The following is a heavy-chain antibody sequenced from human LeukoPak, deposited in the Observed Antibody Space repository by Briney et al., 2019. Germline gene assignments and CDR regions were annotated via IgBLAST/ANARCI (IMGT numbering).Heavy chain of an antibody. CDR1: GFTFSSYA. Sequence: PGGSLRLSCAASGFTFSSYAMSWVRQAPGKGLEWVSTISGSGGSTYYADSVKGRFTISRDNSKSTLYLQMNSLRAEDTAVYYCAKNGKADFWSGYPNYYYYYYMDVWGKGTTVTVSS. CDR3: AKNGKADFWSGYPNYYYYYYMDV. D-gene: IGHD3-3*01. J-gene: IGHJ6*03. V-gene: IGHV3-23*01. CDR2: ISGSGGST.